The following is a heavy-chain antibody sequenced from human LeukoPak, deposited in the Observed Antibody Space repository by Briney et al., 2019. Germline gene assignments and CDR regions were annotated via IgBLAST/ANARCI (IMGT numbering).Heavy chain of an antibody. CDR3: AKGGYYYDSSGYLDY. Sequence: PGRSLRLSCAASGFTFSSYAMSWVRQAPGKGLEWVSAISGSGGSTYYAGSVKGRFTISRDNSKNTLYLQMNSLRAEDTAVYYCAKGGYYYDSSGYLDYWGQGTLVTVSS. D-gene: IGHD3-22*01. CDR1: GFTFSSYA. CDR2: ISGSGGST. V-gene: IGHV3-23*01. J-gene: IGHJ4*02.